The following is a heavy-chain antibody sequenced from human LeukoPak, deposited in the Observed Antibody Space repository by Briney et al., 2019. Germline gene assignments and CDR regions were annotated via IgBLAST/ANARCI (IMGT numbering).Heavy chain of an antibody. V-gene: IGHV1-18*01. Sequence: ASVKVSCKASGYTFTSYGISWVRQAPGQGLEWMGWISAYNGNTDYAQKLQGRVTMTTDTSTSTAYMELSSLRSEDTAVYYCARNLAYCGGDCYSEFGYWGQGTLVTVSS. CDR2: ISAYNGNT. CDR1: GYTFTSYG. J-gene: IGHJ4*02. D-gene: IGHD2-21*02. CDR3: ARNLAYCGGDCYSEFGY.